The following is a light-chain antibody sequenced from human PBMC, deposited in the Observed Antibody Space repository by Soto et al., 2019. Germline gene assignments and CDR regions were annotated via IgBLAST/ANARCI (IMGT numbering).Light chain of an antibody. J-gene: IGLJ2*01. CDR2: EVS. CDR3: SSYAGSNNLI. Sequence: QSVLTQPPCASGSPGQSVTISCTGTSSDVGGYNYVSWYQQHSGKAPKLMIYEVSKRPSGVPDRFSGSKSGNTASLTVSGLQSEDEADYYCSSYAGSNNLIFGGGTKLTVL. CDR1: SSDVGGYNY. V-gene: IGLV2-8*01.